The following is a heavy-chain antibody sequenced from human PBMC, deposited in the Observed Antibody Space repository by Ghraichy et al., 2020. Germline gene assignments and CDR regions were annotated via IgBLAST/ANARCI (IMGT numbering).Heavy chain of an antibody. J-gene: IGHJ5*02. CDR2: IGTAGDT. D-gene: IGHD2-8*02. CDR3: ARGRRGTDWFDP. CDR1: GFTFSSYD. V-gene: IGHV3-13*01. Sequence: GGSLRLSCAASGFTFSSYDMHWVRQGTGKGLEWVSVIGTAGDTYYADSVKGRFTISRENAKNSLYLQMNSLRAGDTAVYYCARGRRGTDWFDPWGQGTLVTVSS.